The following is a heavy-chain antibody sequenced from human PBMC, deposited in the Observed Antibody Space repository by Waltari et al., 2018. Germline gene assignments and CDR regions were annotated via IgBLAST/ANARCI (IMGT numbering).Heavy chain of an antibody. Sequence: QVQLQQWGAGLLKPSETLSPTCAVYGGSFSGYYWSWIRQPPGKGLEWIGEINHSGSTNYNPSLKSRVTISVDTSKNQFSLKLSSVTAADTAVYYCARLVAGTDYFDYWGQGTLVTVSS. J-gene: IGHJ4*02. D-gene: IGHD6-19*01. CDR3: ARLVAGTDYFDY. CDR2: INHSGST. CDR1: GGSFSGYY. V-gene: IGHV4-34*01.